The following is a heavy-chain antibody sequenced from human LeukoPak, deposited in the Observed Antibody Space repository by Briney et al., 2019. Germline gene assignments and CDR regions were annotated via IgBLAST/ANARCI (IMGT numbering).Heavy chain of an antibody. CDR2: ISNDATAT. Sequence: GGSLRLSCAAYEFTFSSYSINWVRQAPGKGLEWVSRISNDATATYYADSVRGRFIMSRDNAKNTVYLQMNSLRAEDTAVYYCARDFTARRGYFYYYYYGMDVWGQGTTVTVSS. CDR1: EFTFSSYS. CDR3: ARDFTARRGYFYYYYYGMDV. D-gene: IGHD1-26*01. V-gene: IGHV3-74*01. J-gene: IGHJ6*02.